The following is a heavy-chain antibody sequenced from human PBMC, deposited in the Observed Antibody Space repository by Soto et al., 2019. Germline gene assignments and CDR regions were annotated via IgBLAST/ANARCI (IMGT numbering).Heavy chain of an antibody. CDR2: ISGSGGST. Sequence: EVQLLESGGGLVQPGGSLRLSCAASGFTFSSYAMSWVRQAPGKGLEWVSAISGSGGSTYYADSVKGRFTISRDNYKNTLYLQMNSLRAEDTAVYYCAKVEVASSSRYYYYGMDVWGQGTTVTVSS. CDR3: AKVEVASSSRYYYYGMDV. J-gene: IGHJ6*02. V-gene: IGHV3-23*01. D-gene: IGHD6-6*01. CDR1: GFTFSSYA.